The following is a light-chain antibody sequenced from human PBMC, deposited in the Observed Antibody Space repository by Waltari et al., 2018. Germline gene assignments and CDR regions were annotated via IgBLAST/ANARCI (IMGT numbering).Light chain of an antibody. CDR3: QQYLTYPLT. J-gene: IGKJ4*01. CDR1: SAINMW. CDR2: RAS. Sequence: DIQMTQSPSTLSASVGDRVTITCRACSAINMWLAWYQQKPGGAPNLLIHRASTLHTGVPSRFSGSGSGTEFTLTIASLQPDDFTTYFCQQYLTYPLTFGGGTRVEMK. V-gene: IGKV1-5*03.